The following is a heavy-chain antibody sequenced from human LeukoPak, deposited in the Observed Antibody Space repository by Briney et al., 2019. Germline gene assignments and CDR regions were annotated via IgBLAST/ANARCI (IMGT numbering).Heavy chain of an antibody. CDR3: AKDGDYGGNSGFDY. CDR1: GFTFGSYA. V-gene: IGHV3-23*01. CDR2: ISGSGGST. Sequence: GGSLRFSCAASGFTFGSYAMSWVRQAPGKGVEWVSAISGSGGSTYYADSVKGRFTISRDNSKNTLYLQMNSLRAEETAVYYCAKDGDYGGNSGFDYWGQGTLVTVSS. D-gene: IGHD4-23*01. J-gene: IGHJ4*02.